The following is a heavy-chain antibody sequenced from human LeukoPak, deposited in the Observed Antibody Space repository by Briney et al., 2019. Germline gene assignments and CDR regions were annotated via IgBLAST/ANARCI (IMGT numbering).Heavy chain of an antibody. CDR3: ARDVPSIVVVPAAIDN. CDR2: ISSSSSYI. CDR1: GFTFSSYS. V-gene: IGHV3-21*01. D-gene: IGHD2-2*01. J-gene: IGHJ4*02. Sequence: GGSLRLSCAASGFTFSSYSMNWVRQAPGKGLEWVSSISSSSSYIYYADSVKGRFTISRDNAKNSLYLQMNSLRAEDTAVYYCARDVPSIVVVPAAIDNRGQGTLVTVSS.